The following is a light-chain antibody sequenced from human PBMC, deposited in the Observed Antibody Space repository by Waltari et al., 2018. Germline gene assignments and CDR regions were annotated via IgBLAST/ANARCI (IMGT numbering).Light chain of an antibody. J-gene: IGKJ1*01. CDR1: QSVSSN. CDR3: QQYKNWPRT. V-gene: IGKV3D-15*01. CDR2: GAS. Sequence: ETVLAQSPATLSVSPAGRATLSCSASQSVSSNVAWYHQIPGQSPRLRIYGASTRATGTPARFSGSGSGTEFSFTFSSPQSEDFAVYYCQQYKNWPRTFGQGPKVEIK.